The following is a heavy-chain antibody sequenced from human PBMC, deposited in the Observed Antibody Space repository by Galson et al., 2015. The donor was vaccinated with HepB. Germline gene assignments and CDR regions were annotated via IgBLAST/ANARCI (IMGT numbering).Heavy chain of an antibody. CDR2: TNPDSGVT. CDR1: GYTFTDHY. V-gene: IGHV1-2*02. J-gene: IGHJ4*02. CDR3: ATDRDHYGSGSFRH. D-gene: IGHD3-10*01. Sequence: SVKVSCKASGYTFTDHYMHWVRQAPGQGLEWMGWTNPDSGVTDFAQKFQGRVTMTRDPSISTAYMELSRLRSNDTAVYYCATDRDHYGSGSFRHWGQRALVSVSS.